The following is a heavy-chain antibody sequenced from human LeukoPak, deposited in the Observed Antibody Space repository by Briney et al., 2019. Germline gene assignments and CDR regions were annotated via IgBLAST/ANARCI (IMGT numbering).Heavy chain of an antibody. V-gene: IGHV4-59*02. D-gene: IGHD1-26*01. CDR3: VRDWEGFNFDI. CDR1: GGSVTSYY. CDR2: IHNSGGT. Sequence: PSETLSLTCTVSGGSVTSYYWGWIRQPPGEGLEWIAYIHNSGGTNYNPSLKSRVTISVDTSKNQFSLKLRSVTAADTAVYYCVRDWEGFNFDIWGQGTMVTVSS. J-gene: IGHJ3*02.